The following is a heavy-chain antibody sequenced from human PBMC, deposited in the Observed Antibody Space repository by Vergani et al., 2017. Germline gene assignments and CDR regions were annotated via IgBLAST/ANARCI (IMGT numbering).Heavy chain of an antibody. CDR3: ARHSTYTDS. CDR1: EYSFGNYW. Sequence: EVELVQSGPEMRKPGESLKISCKGSEYSFGNYWIGWVSQMPGKGREWMGIIYPADSDTRYSPSFQGQVTISADKSISTAFLQWDSLKASDTALYYCARHSTYTDSWGQGTLVTVSS. CDR2: IYPADSDT. V-gene: IGHV5-51*01. J-gene: IGHJ4*02.